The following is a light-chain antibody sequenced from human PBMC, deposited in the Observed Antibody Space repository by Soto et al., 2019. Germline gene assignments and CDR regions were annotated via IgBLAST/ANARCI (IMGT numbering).Light chain of an antibody. J-gene: IGKJ2*01. Sequence: EIVMTQSPATLSVSPGERATLSCRASQSVNSNLAWYQQKPGQAPRLLIYGASTRATGIPARFSGSGSGADFTLTISSLQSEDFAVYYCQQRSNWPPYTFGQGTKLEIK. CDR3: QQRSNWPPYT. CDR2: GAS. V-gene: IGKV3-15*01. CDR1: QSVNSN.